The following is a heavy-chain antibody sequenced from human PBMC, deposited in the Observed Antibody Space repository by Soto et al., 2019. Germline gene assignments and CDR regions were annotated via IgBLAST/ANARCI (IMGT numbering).Heavy chain of an antibody. V-gene: IGHV1-58*02. CDR3: AAIYGDYPFDS. J-gene: IGHJ4*02. CDR2: IVVGSGNT. D-gene: IGHD4-17*01. CDR1: GFTFTSSA. Sequence: ASVKVSCKASGFTFTSSAMQWVRHARGQRLEWIGWIVVGSGNTNYAQKFQERVTITRDMSTSTTYMDLSSLRSEDTAGYYCAAIYGDYPFDSWGQGTLDTVYS.